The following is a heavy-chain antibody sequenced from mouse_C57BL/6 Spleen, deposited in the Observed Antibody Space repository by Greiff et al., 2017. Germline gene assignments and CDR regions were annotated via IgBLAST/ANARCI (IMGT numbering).Heavy chain of an antibody. CDR2: LYPGDGDT. CDR1: GYAFSSSW. D-gene: IGHD2-12*01. CDR3: ARRECYDWGACFAD. J-gene: IGHJ3*01. Sequence: VQLQQSGPELVKPGASVKISCKASGYAFSSSWMNWVKQRPGKGLEWIGRLYPGDGDTKYNGQFKGKDTLTADKSSSTAYMQLSSLTSEDSAVYFCARRECYDWGACFADWGQGTLVTVSA. V-gene: IGHV1-82*01.